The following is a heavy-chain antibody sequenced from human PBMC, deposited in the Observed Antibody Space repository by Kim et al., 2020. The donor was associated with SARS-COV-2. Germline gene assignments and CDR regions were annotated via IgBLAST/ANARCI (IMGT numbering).Heavy chain of an antibody. V-gene: IGHV4-4*09. D-gene: IGHD5-12*01. Sequence: NPSLKSRVTISVDTSKNQFSLKLSSVTAADTAVYYCARIYSGYDSQVDYWGQGTLVTVSS. CDR3: ARIYSGYDSQVDY. J-gene: IGHJ4*02.